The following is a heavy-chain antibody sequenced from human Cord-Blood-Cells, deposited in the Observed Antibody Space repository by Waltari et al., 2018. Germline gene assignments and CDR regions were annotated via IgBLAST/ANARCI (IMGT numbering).Heavy chain of an antibody. CDR3: AMDSSEPYDYYYYVDV. D-gene: IGHD6-25*01. V-gene: IGHV4-34*01. CDR2: INHSGSP. Sequence: QVQLQQWGAGLLKPSATLSLTCAVHGGSFSGYYWSWIRQPPGWGLAWLGEINHSGSPNYSPALKRRVARSVDASKDHFSLKRSSETAADTAGYYCAMDSSEPYDYYYYVDVWGKGTMVTVSS. J-gene: IGHJ6*03. CDR1: GGSFSGYY.